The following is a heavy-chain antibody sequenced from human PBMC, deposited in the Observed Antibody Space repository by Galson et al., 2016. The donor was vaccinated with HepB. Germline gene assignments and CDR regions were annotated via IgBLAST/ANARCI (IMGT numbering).Heavy chain of an antibody. J-gene: IGHJ4*02. Sequence: VRQAPGKGLEWVAVISFDGNNQYYADSVKGRFTISRDNSNNTLYLRTDSLRVDDTAVYYCVRGKNAGDSTRLNYWGQGTLVTVSS. CDR3: VRGKNAGDSTRLNY. V-gene: IGHV3-30-3*01. CDR2: ISFDGNNQ. D-gene: IGHD2/OR15-2a*01.